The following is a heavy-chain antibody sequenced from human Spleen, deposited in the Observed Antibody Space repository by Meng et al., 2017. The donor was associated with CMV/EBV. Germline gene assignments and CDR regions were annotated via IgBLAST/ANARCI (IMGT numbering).Heavy chain of an antibody. CDR2: IYPGDSDT. V-gene: IGHV5-51*01. CDR3: ARQDFDWLAPNY. Sequence: SCKGSGYSFTSYWIGWVRQMPGKGLEWMGIIYPGDSDTRYSPSIQGQVTISADKSISTAYLQWSSLKASDTAMYYCARQDFDWLAPNYWGRGTLVTVSS. D-gene: IGHD3-9*01. CDR1: GYSFTSYW. J-gene: IGHJ4*02.